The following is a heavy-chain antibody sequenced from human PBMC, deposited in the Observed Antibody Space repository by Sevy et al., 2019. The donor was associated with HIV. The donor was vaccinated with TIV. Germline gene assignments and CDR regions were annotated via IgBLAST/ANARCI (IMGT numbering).Heavy chain of an antibody. CDR2: IKKDGSEK. CDR1: GFTFSNYW. V-gene: IGHV3-7*03. Sequence: GGSLLSCAASGFTFSNYWMSWVRQAPGKGLEWVANIKKDGSEKYYVDSVKGRFTISRDNAKNSLFLQMNSLRAEDTALYYCARDCSSTSCLWGLDVWGQGTTVTVSS. CDR3: ARDCSSTSCLWGLDV. J-gene: IGHJ6*02. D-gene: IGHD2-2*01.